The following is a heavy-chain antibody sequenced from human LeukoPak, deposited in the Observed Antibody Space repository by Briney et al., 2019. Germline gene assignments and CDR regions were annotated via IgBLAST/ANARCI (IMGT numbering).Heavy chain of an antibody. CDR1: GVSVISSY. V-gene: IGHV4-59*02. D-gene: IGHD2-8*01. J-gene: IGHJ4*02. Sequence: SETLSLTCTVSGVSVISSYWSWVRQPPGKGLEYIGFIHHSGDTKYNPSLKSRVTMSVDTSKSQFSLRLSSVTAADSAVYYCAKHNGVSYLDYWAQGTLVTVSS. CDR2: IHHSGDT. CDR3: AKHNGVSYLDY.